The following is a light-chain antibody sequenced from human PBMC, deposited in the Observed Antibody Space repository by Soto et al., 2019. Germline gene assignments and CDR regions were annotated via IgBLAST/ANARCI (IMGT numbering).Light chain of an antibody. CDR2: DAS. V-gene: IGKV3-11*01. Sequence: EIVLTQSPATLSLSPGERATPSCRASQSVSSNLAWYQQKPGQAPRLLIYDASNRATGIPARFSGSGSGTDFTLTISSLEPEDSAIYYCQQRNIWPPVTFGQGTRLEI. J-gene: IGKJ5*01. CDR3: QQRNIWPPVT. CDR1: QSVSSN.